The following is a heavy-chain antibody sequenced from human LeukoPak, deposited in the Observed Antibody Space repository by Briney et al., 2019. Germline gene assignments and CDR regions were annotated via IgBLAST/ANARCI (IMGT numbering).Heavy chain of an antibody. CDR2: IVVGSGNT. Sequence: GASVKVSCKASGFTFTSSAMQWVRQARGQRLEWIGWIVVGSGNTNYAQKFQERVTITRDMSTSTAYMERSSLRSEDTAVYYCAAGSYYDIYYYYGMDVWGQGTTVTVSS. J-gene: IGHJ6*02. CDR3: AAGSYYDIYYYYGMDV. D-gene: IGHD1-26*01. CDR1: GFTFTSSA. V-gene: IGHV1-58*02.